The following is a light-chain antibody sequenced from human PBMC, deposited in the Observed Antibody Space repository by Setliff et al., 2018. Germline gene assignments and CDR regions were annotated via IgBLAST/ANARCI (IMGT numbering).Light chain of an antibody. CDR2: EVS. CDR3: SSYAGSLYV. J-gene: IGLJ1*01. CDR1: SSDVGGYNY. Sequence: ALAQPPSASGSPGQSVTISCTGTSSDVGGYNYVSWYQQHPGKAPKLMIYEVSXXXSGVPDXXXGXKXGKTASLTVSGLQAEDEADYYCSSYAGSLYVFGTGTKVTVL. V-gene: IGLV2-8*01.